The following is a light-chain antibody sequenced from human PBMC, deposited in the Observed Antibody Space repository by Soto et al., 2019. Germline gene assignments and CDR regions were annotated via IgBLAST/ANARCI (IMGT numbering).Light chain of an antibody. CDR2: EVT. J-gene: IGLJ1*01. V-gene: IGLV2-8*02. CDR1: SSDVGGYNF. CDR3: SSYGGSNNYV. Sequence: QSALTQPPSASRSPGQSVTISCTGTSSDVGGYNFVSWYQHFPGKASKLIIYEVTKRPSGVPDRFSGSKSGNTASLTVSGLQTDDEADYYCSSYGGSNNYVFGTGTKVTVL.